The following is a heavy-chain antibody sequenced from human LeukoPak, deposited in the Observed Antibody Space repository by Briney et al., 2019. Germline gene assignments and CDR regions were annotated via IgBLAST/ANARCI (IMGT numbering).Heavy chain of an antibody. J-gene: IGHJ4*02. D-gene: IGHD3-10*01. CDR1: RLIHSSYA. Sequence: PGVSVRLPCAASRLIHSSYAITGVRHAPGKARQGVSTISVSGGSTYYADSVKGRFTISRDTSKSTLYLQMNSLRDEDTAVYYCAKYGSGTYYNGLYWGQGTLVTVSS. CDR3: AKYGSGTYYNGLY. CDR2: ISVSGGST. V-gene: IGHV3-23*01.